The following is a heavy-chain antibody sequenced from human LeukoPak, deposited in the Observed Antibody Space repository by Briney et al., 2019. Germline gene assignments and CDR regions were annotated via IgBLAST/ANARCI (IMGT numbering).Heavy chain of an antibody. J-gene: IGHJ4*02. CDR2: IRSKSYGGTT. D-gene: IGHD2-2*01. Sequence: GRSLRLSCTASGFTFGDYAMSWFRQAPGKGLEWVGFIRSKSYGGTTEYAASVKGRFTISRDDSKSIAYLQMNSLKTEDTAVYYCTRDEGDIVVVPADYVDYWGQGTLVTVSS. V-gene: IGHV3-49*03. CDR1: GFTFGDYA. CDR3: TRDEGDIVVVPADYVDY.